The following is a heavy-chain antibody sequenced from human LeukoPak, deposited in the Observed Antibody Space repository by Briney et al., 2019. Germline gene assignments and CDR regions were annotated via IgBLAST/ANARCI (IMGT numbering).Heavy chain of an antibody. CDR2: ISSSSSYI. J-gene: IGHJ4*02. V-gene: IGHV3-21*01. CDR3: ARLSPVLLWFGDH. D-gene: IGHD3-10*01. CDR1: GFTFSSYS. Sequence: PGGSLRLSCAASGFTFSSYSMNWVRQAPGKGLEWVSSISSSSSYIYYADSVKGRFTISRDNAKSSLYLQMNSLRAEDTAVYYCARLSPVLLWFGDHWGQGTLVTVSS.